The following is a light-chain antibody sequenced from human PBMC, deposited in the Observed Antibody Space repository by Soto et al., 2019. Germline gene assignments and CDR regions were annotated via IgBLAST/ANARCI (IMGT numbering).Light chain of an antibody. J-gene: IGKJ4*01. CDR2: DAS. Sequence: EIVLTQSPGTLSLSPGERATLSCRATQSVSSRYLAWYQQKPGQAPRLLIYDASSRATGIPYRFSGSGSGTDITLTISRLEPEDFAVYYCQQYGRSLTFGGGTKVEIK. V-gene: IGKV3-20*01. CDR3: QQYGRSLT. CDR1: QSVSSRY.